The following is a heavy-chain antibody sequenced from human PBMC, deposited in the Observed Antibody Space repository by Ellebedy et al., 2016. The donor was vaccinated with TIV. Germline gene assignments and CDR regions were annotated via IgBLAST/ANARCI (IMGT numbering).Heavy chain of an antibody. CDR1: GFTFSSYA. Sequence: GESLKISCAASGFTFSSYAMSWVRQAPGKGLEWVSAISGSGGSTYYADSVKGRFTISRDNSKNTLYLQMNSLRAEDTAVYYCAKDPVGSGWYKFWDYWGQGTLVTVSS. J-gene: IGHJ4*02. CDR3: AKDPVGSGWYKFWDY. D-gene: IGHD6-19*01. V-gene: IGHV3-23*01. CDR2: ISGSGGST.